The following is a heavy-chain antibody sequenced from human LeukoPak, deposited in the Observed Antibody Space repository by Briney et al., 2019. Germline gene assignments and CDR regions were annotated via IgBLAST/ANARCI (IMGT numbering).Heavy chain of an antibody. CDR1: GYTFIDYY. J-gene: IGHJ6*02. V-gene: IGHV1-2*02. Sequence: ASVKVSCKSSGYTFIDYYMHWVRQAPGQGLEWMGWINPNSGGTNYAQKFQGRVTMTRDTSISTAYMELSRLRSDDTAVYYCAREIAAAGTYYHYYAMDVWGQGPTVTVSS. CDR3: AREIAAAGTYYHYYAMDV. D-gene: IGHD6-13*01. CDR2: INPNSGGT.